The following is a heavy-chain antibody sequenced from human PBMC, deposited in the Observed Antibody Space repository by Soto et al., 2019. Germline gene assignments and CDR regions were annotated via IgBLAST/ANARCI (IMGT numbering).Heavy chain of an antibody. CDR3: ARGPQSPWYYFGY. Sequence: SVKVSCKASGCTFSSYAISWVRQAPGQGLEWMGGIIPIFGTANYAQKFQGRVTITADKSTSTAYMELSSLRSEDTAVYYCARGPQSPWYYFGYWGQATPVTVSS. D-gene: IGHD2-8*02. J-gene: IGHJ4*02. CDR1: GCTFSSYA. CDR2: IIPIFGTA. V-gene: IGHV1-69*06.